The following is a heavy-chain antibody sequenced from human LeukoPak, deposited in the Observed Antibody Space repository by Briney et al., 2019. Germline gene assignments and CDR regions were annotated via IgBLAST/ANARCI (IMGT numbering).Heavy chain of an antibody. CDR3: ARQSPGLTVTDY. D-gene: IGHD4-17*01. Sequence: KPSGTLSLTCAVSGGSISSSNWWSWVRQPPGKGLEWIGEIYHSGSTNYNPSLKSRVTISVDTSKNQFSLKLSSVTAADTAVYYCARQSPGLTVTDYWGQGTLVTVSS. CDR1: GGSISSSNW. J-gene: IGHJ4*02. V-gene: IGHV4-4*02. CDR2: IYHSGST.